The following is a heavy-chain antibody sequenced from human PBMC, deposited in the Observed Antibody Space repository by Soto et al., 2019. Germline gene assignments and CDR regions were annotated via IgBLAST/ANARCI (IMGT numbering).Heavy chain of an antibody. CDR2: ISYDGSNK. J-gene: IGHJ4*02. V-gene: IGHV3-30*18. CDR1: GFTFSSYG. D-gene: IGHD5-18*01. CDR3: AKEIRYSYGLGLVDY. Sequence: HPGGSLRLSCAASGFTFSSYGMHWVRQAPGKGLEWVAVISYDGSNKYYADSVKGRFTISRDNSKNTLYLQMNSLRAEDTAVYYCAKEIRYSYGLGLVDYWGQGTLVTVSS.